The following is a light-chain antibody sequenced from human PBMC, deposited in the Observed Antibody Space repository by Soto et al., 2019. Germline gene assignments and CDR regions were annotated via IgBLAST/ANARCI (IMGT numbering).Light chain of an antibody. Sequence: EIVLTQSPATLSLSPGGRATLSCRASQSVSLSLAWYQQKPGQAPRLLFYGASSRATGIPDRFSGSGSGTDFTLTISRLEPEDFATYYCQQAKSFPLTFGGGTKVDIK. CDR1: QSVSLS. CDR2: GAS. V-gene: IGKV3-11*01. J-gene: IGKJ4*01. CDR3: QQAKSFPLT.